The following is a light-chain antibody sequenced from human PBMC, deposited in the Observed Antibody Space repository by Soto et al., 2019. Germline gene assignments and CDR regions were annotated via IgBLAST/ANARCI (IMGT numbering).Light chain of an antibody. J-gene: IGLJ3*02. CDR3: AAGDDSLNARV. CDR1: TSNIGTNF. Sequence: QSILTQPPSASGAPGQRVTISCSGRTSNIGTNFVYWYQQFPGTAPKLLIYSNDQRPSGVPERFSASRSGTTASLVISGLRSEDEADYYCAAGDDSLNARVFGGGTQLTVL. CDR2: SND. V-gene: IGLV1-47*02.